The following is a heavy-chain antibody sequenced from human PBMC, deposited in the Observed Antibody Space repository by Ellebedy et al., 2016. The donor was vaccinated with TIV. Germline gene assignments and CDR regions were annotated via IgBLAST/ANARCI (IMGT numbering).Heavy chain of an antibody. J-gene: IGHJ3*02. CDR3: ASATIAAAGNAFDI. V-gene: IGHV3-11*06. Sequence: GGSLRLSCVVSGFSFSDHYMNWIRQTPGKGLEWLSYISGSSVDKNYADSVKGRFTISRDNSKNTLYLQMNSLRAEDTAVYYCASATIAAAGNAFDIWGQGTMVTVSS. CDR2: ISGSSVDK. D-gene: IGHD6-13*01. CDR1: GFSFSDHY.